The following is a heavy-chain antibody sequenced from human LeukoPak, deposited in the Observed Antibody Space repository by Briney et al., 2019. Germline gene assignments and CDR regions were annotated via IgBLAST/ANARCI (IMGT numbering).Heavy chain of an antibody. D-gene: IGHD1-14*01. CDR3: ARGNPGAFDT. CDR1: GFTFDDYG. V-gene: IGHV3-20*01. J-gene: IGHJ3*02. CDR2: INWNGGST. Sequence: GGSLRLSCAASGFTFDDYGMSWVRHAPGKGLEWVSGINWNGGSTGYADSVKGRFTISRDNAKNSLYLQMNSLRAEDTALYHCARGNPGAFDTWGQGTMVTVSS.